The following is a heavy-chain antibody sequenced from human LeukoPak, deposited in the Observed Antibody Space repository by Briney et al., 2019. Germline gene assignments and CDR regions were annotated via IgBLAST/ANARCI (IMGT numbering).Heavy chain of an antibody. CDR3: ARGLAYCGGDCYRAFDI. CDR1: GFTFSSYS. V-gene: IGHV3-48*02. Sequence: GGSLRLSCAASGFTFSSYSMNWVRQAPGKGLEWVSYISSSSSTIYYADSVKGRFTISRDNAKNSLYLQMNSLRDEDTAVYYCARGLAYCGGDCYRAFDIWGQGTMVTVSS. J-gene: IGHJ3*02. D-gene: IGHD2-21*02. CDR2: ISSSSSTI.